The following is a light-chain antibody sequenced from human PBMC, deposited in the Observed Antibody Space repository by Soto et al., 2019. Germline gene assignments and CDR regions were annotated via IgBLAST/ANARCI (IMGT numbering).Light chain of an antibody. V-gene: IGKV1-33*01. CDR1: QDISNY. Sequence: DIQRTQSPSSLSASVGDRVTITCQASQDISNYLNWYQQKPGKAPKLLIYDASNLETGVPSRFSGSGSGTDFTFTISSLQPEDIATYHCQQYDNLPLTFGPGTKVDIK. CDR2: DAS. CDR3: QQYDNLPLT. J-gene: IGKJ3*01.